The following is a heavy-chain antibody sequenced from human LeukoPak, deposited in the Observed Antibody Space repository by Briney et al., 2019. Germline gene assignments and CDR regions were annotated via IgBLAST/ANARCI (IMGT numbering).Heavy chain of an antibody. Sequence: GGSLRLSCAASGFTFSSYSMNWVRQAPGKGLEWVSSISSSSSYIYYADSVKGRFTISRDNARNSLYLQMNSLRAEDTAVYYCARGEVGATGDYWGQGTLVTVSS. D-gene: IGHD1-26*01. V-gene: IGHV3-21*01. J-gene: IGHJ4*02. CDR2: ISSSSSYI. CDR3: ARGEVGATGDY. CDR1: GFTFSSYS.